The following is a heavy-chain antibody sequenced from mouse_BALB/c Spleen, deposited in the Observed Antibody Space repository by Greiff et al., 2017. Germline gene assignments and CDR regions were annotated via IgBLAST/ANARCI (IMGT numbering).Heavy chain of an antibody. CDR2: ISSGGSYT. D-gene: IGHD2-5*01. V-gene: IGHV5-6*01. Sequence: EVQLVESGGDLVKPGGSLKFSCAASGFTFSSYGMSWVRQTPDKRLEWVATISSGGSYTYYTDSLKGRFTISRDNAKNTLYLQMSSLKSEDTAMYYCARHISGDSNSLYSFDYWGQGTTLTVSS. CDR3: ARHISGDSNSLYSFDY. J-gene: IGHJ2*01. CDR1: GFTFSSYG.